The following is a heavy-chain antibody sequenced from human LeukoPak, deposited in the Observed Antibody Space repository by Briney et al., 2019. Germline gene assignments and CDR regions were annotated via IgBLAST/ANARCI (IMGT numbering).Heavy chain of an antibody. CDR3: ARDRGNWNDMNWFDP. D-gene: IGHD1-1*01. J-gene: IGHJ5*02. CDR2: IIPIFGTA. V-gene: IGHV1-69*05. CDR1: GGTFSSYA. Sequence: SVKVSCKASGGTFSSYAISWVRQAPGQGLEWMGRIIPIFGTANYAQKFQGRVTITTDESTSTAYMELSSLRSEDTAVYYCARDRGNWNDMNWFDPGGQGTLVTVSA.